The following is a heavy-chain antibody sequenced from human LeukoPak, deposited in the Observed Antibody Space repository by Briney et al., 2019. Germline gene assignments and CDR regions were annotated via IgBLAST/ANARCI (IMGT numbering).Heavy chain of an antibody. CDR2: ISWNSGSI. J-gene: IGHJ5*02. Sequence: GGSLRLSCAASGFTFDDYAMHWVRQAPGKGLEWVSGISWNSGSIGYADSVKGRFTISRDNAKNSLYLQMNSLRAEDTAVYYCAKGGSSSWNPWGQGTLVTVSS. D-gene: IGHD6-13*01. CDR3: AKGGSSSWNP. V-gene: IGHV3-9*01. CDR1: GFTFDDYA.